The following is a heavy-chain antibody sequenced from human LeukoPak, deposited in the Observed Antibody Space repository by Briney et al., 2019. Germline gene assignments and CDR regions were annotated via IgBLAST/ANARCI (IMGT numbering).Heavy chain of an antibody. CDR2: IRYDGSNK. CDR3: AKDERNWNYNLASQTYD. Sequence: GGSLRLSCAASGFTFSSYGMHWVRQAPGKGLEWVAFIRYDGSNKYYADSVKGRFTISRDNSKNTLYLQMSSLRAEDTAVYYCAKDERNWNYNLASQTYDWGQGTLVTASS. V-gene: IGHV3-30*02. J-gene: IGHJ4*02. D-gene: IGHD1-7*01. CDR1: GFTFSSYG.